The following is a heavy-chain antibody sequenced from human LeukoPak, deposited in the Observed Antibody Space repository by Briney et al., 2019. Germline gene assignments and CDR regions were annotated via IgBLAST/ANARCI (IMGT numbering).Heavy chain of an antibody. Sequence: SETLSLTCAVYGGSFSGYYWSWIRQSPGKGLEWIGEINHSGSTNYNPSLKSRVTISVDTSKNQFSLKVSSVTAADTAVYYCARDNPLRYDSSGGFDFWGRGTLVTVSS. CDR3: ARDNPLRYDSSGGFDF. J-gene: IGHJ4*02. D-gene: IGHD3-22*01. CDR2: INHSGST. V-gene: IGHV4-34*01. CDR1: GGSFSGYY.